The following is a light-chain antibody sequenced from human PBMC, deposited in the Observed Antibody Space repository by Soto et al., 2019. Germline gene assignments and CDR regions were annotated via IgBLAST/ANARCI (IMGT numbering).Light chain of an antibody. Sequence: IQLTQSPSSLSASVGDTVTNTCRASQAIGSYFAWYQQRPGTATKLLIYSASTLHSGVPSRFSGSGSGTDFTLTISRLQPEDFATYYSQQVDSSPRTLGPGTSVEIK. CDR3: QQVDSSPRT. CDR2: SAS. J-gene: IGKJ3*01. CDR1: QAIGSY. V-gene: IGKV1-9*01.